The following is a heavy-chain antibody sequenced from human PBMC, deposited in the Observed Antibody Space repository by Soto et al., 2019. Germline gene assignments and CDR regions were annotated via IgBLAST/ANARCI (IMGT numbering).Heavy chain of an antibody. CDR3: LGDGNHWNDFDY. V-gene: IGHV3-7*01. J-gene: IGHJ4*02. Sequence: GGSLRLSCAAPTFIFSTYWMTWVRQAPGKGLEWVANIKRDGSETHYADSVKGRFTISRDNAKNSLYLQMNSLRVEDTAVYYCLGDGNHWNDFDYRGQGTLVTVFS. D-gene: IGHD1-1*01. CDR2: IKRDGSET. CDR1: TFIFSTYW.